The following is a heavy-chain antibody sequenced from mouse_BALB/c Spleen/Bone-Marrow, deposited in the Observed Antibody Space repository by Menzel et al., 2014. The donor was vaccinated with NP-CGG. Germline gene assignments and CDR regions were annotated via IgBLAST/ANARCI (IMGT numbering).Heavy chain of an antibody. D-gene: IGHD2-4*01. V-gene: IGHV1-20*02. CDR3: ARIYDYDRGAWFAY. CDR2: INPYNGDT. Sequence: EVQLQQSGPELVKPGASVKISCKASGYSFTGYFMNWVMQSHGKSLEWIGRINPYNGDTFYSQKFKDKATLTIDKSSSTAHMELRSLASEDSAVYYCARIYDYDRGAWFAYWGQGTLVTVSA. J-gene: IGHJ3*01. CDR1: GYSFTGYF.